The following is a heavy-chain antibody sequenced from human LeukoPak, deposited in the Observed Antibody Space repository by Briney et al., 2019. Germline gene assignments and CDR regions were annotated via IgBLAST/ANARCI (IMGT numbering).Heavy chain of an antibody. V-gene: IGHV3-21*01. CDR1: GFTFSSYS. Sequence: PGGSLRLSCAASGFTFSSYSMNWVRQAPGKGLEWVSSISSSSSYIYYADSVKGRFTISRDNAKNSLYLQMNSLRAEDTAVYYCARARKIYCSGGSCFRMDVWGQGTTVTVSS. J-gene: IGHJ6*02. CDR2: ISSSSSYI. CDR3: ARARKIYCSGGSCFRMDV. D-gene: IGHD2-15*01.